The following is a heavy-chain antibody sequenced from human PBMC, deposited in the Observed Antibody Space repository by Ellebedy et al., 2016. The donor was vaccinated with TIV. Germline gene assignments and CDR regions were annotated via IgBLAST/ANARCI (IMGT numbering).Heavy chain of an antibody. CDR1: GFTFSSYW. D-gene: IGHD1-1*01. V-gene: IGHV3-7*03. J-gene: IGHJ4*02. CDR3: AGRAYNWNDGSLFDY. Sequence: GESLKISCAASGFTFSSYWMSWVRPAPEKGLEWVANIKQDGSEKYYVDSVKGRFTISRDNAKNSLYLQMNSLRAEDTAVYYCAGRAYNWNDGSLFDYWGQGTLVTVSS. CDR2: IKQDGSEK.